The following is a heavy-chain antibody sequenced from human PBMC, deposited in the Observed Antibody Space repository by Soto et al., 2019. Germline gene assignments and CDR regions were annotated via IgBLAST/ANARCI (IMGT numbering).Heavy chain of an antibody. CDR3: ARGRRTAVTIDY. CDR1: GGSFSGFY. V-gene: IGHV4-34*01. Sequence: SETLSLTCAVYGGSFSGFYWSWIRQPPGKGLEWIGEINHSGSTNYNPSLKSRVTISVDTSKNQFSLKLNSVTAADTAVYYCARGRRTAVTIDYWGQGTLVTVSS. J-gene: IGHJ4*02. D-gene: IGHD4-17*01. CDR2: INHSGST.